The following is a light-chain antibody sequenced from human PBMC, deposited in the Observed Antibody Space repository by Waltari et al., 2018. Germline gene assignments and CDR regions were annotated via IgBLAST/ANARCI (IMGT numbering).Light chain of an antibody. CDR2: WAS. CDR3: QKYNSSPKM. Sequence: DIVMTQSPDSLAVSLGERAAINCKSRQSVLNSANNENYLTWYQKKPRQPPKLLIYWASTRESGVPDRFSGSGSGTDFTLTISSLQPEDVATYYCQKYNSSPKMFGQGTKVEIK. J-gene: IGKJ1*01. CDR1: QSVLNSANNENY. V-gene: IGKV4-1*01.